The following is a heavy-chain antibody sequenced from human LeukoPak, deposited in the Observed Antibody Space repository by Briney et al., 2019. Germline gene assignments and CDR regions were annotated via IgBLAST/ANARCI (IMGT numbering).Heavy chain of an antibody. J-gene: IGHJ4*02. D-gene: IGHD3-9*01. V-gene: IGHV3-21*01. Sequence: GGSLRLSCAASGFTFSSYSMNWVRQAPGKGLEWVSSISSSSSYIYYADSVKGRFTISRDNAKNSLYLQMNSLRAEDTAVYYCARDWYFGTDLDYWGQGTLVTVFS. CDR3: ARDWYFGTDLDY. CDR1: GFTFSSYS. CDR2: ISSSSSYI.